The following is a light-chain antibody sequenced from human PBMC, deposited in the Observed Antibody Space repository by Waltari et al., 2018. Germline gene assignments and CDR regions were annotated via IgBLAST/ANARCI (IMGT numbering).Light chain of an antibody. J-gene: IGLJ1*01. CDR2: DGR. Sequence: QSALTQPASVSGSPGQSITISCTGTSSDVGGYNYVSWYQQHPGKAPKLMIYDGRNRPSGVSNRFSGSKSGNTASLTISGLQAEDEADYYCSSYTSSSTRGVFGTGTKVTVL. V-gene: IGLV2-14*03. CDR1: SSDVGGYNY. CDR3: SSYTSSSTRGV.